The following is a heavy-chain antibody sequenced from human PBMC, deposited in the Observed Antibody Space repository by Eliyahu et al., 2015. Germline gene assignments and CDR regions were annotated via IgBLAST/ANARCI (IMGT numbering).Heavy chain of an antibody. CDR2: IDWDDDK. Sequence: QVTLKESGPALVKPTQTLTLTCTFSGFSLSTSGMRVSWIRQPPGKALEWLARIDWDDDKFYSTSLKTRLXISKDTSKNQVVLTMTNMDPVDTATYYCARQQIMGAFAYWGQGTLVTVSS. CDR1: GFSLSTSGMR. J-gene: IGHJ4*02. D-gene: IGHD2-8*01. CDR3: ARQQIMGAFAY. V-gene: IGHV2-70*04.